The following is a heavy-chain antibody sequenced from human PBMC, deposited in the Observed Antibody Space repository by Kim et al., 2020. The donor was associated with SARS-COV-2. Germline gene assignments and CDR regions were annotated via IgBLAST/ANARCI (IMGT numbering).Heavy chain of an antibody. D-gene: IGHD2-21*01. J-gene: IGHJ4*02. CDR2: IYYSGST. Sequence: SETLSLTCTVSGGSISRYYWSWIRQPPGKGLQWIGYIYYSGSTNYNPSLKSRVTISVDTSKNQFSLKLSSVTAADTAVYYCARVALSHSIDYWGQGTLVAVSS. V-gene: IGHV4-59*01. CDR1: GGSISRYY. CDR3: ARVALSHSIDY.